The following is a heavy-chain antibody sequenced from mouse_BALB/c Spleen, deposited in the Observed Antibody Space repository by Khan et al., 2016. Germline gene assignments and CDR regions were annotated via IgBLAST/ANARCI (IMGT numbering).Heavy chain of an antibody. CDR3: AIDSSGYLYYFDY. J-gene: IGHJ2*01. D-gene: IGHD3-2*01. Sequence: QVQLKQSGPELVKPGASVRISCKASGYTFTSYYIHWVKQRPGQGLEWIGWIYPGNVNTKYNEKFKGKATLTADKSSSTAYMQLSSLTSEDSAVYFCAIDSSGYLYYFDYWGQGTTLTVSS. CDR1: GYTFTSYY. CDR2: IYPGNVNT. V-gene: IGHV1S56*01.